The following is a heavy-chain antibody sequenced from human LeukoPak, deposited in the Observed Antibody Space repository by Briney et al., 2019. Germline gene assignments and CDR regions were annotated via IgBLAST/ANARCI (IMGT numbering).Heavy chain of an antibody. CDR2: ISSRSYTI. J-gene: IGHJ4*02. Sequence: GGSLRLSCAASGFTFSDYSIYWVRQAPGKGLEWVSYISSRSYTIYYADSVKGRFTISRDNAKNSLYLQMDSLRAEDTAVYYCARDKGVAGYVNAYWGQGTQVTVSS. V-gene: IGHV3-48*04. CDR3: ARDKGVAGYVNAY. CDR1: GFTFSDYS. D-gene: IGHD6-19*01.